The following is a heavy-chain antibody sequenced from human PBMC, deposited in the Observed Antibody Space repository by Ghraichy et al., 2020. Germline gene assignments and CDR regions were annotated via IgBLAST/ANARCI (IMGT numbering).Heavy chain of an antibody. V-gene: IGHV3-11*01. D-gene: IGHD2-15*01. CDR2: ISGSGTTI. J-gene: IGHJ5*02. CDR1: GLTFSDYY. Sequence: GGSLRLSCAASGLTFSDYYMTWIRQAPGKGLEWVSYISGSGTTIYYADSVKGRFTISRDNAKNSLYLQMNSLRADDTAVYYCARNPYCSGGSCYSNWFDPWGQGTLVTVSP. CDR3: ARNPYCSGGSCYSNWFDP.